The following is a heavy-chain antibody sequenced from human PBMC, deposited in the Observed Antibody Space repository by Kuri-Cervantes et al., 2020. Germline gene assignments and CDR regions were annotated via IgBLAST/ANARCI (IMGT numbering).Heavy chain of an antibody. Sequence: GSLRLSCTVSGYSITSGFLWGWIRQTPGKGLEWIGNVYHSGSTHYNPSLRSRVTISVDTSKSQFSLKLSSVTAADTAVYYCARAYVTVTTGPRFDYWGQGTLVTVSS. CDR1: GYSITSGFL. CDR2: VYHSGST. V-gene: IGHV4-38-2*02. J-gene: IGHJ4*02. D-gene: IGHD4-17*01. CDR3: ARAYVTVTTGPRFDY.